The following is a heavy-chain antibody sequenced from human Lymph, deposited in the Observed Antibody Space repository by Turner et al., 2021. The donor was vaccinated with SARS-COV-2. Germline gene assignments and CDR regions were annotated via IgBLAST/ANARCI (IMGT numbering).Heavy chain of an antibody. CDR2: IKQDGSEK. D-gene: IGHD3-3*01. V-gene: IGHV3-7*03. CDR3: ARVGVRFEWSDGYHYYYAMDV. J-gene: IGHJ6*02. CDR1: GFTFSSYW. Sequence: EVQLVESGGGVVQPGGSPRLSCAASGFTFSSYWMSWVRQAPGKGLEWVANIKQDGSEKYYVDSVKGLFTSSRDNAKNSLYLQMNSLRADDTAVYFCARVGVRFEWSDGYHYYYAMDVWGQGTTVTVSS.